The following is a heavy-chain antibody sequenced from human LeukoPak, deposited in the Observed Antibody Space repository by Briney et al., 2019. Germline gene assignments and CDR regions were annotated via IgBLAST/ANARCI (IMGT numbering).Heavy chain of an antibody. D-gene: IGHD6-6*01. Sequence: SQTLSLTCAISGDSVSSNSAAWSWIRQSPSRGLEWLGRTYYRSKWYNDYAVSVKSRITINPDTSKNQFSLQLNSVTPEDTAVYYCARAQLVYEGAHYYYYMDVWGKGTTVTVSS. J-gene: IGHJ6*03. V-gene: IGHV6-1*01. CDR2: TYYRSKWYN. CDR1: GDSVSSNSAA. CDR3: ARAQLVYEGAHYYYYMDV.